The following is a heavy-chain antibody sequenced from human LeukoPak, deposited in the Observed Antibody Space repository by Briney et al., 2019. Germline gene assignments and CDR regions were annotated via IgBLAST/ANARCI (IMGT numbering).Heavy chain of an antibody. CDR3: ARGFPLRYCSGGSCYPDI. CDR2: INPNSGGT. V-gene: IGHV1-2*02. D-gene: IGHD2-15*01. J-gene: IGHJ3*02. Sequence: GASVKVSCKASGYSFTYHYMHWVRQAPGQGLEWMGWINPNSGGTNYAQKFQGRVTMTRDTSISTAYMELSRLRSDDTAVYYCARGFPLRYCSGGSCYPDIWGQGTMVTVSS. CDR1: GYSFTYHY.